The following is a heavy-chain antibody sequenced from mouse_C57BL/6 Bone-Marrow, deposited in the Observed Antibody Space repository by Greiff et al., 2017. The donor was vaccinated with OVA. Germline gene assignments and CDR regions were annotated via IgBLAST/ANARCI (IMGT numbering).Heavy chain of an antibody. Sequence: EVQLQQSGPELVKPGASVKISCKASGYTFTDYYMNWVKQSHGKSLEWIGDINPNNGGTSYNQKFKGKATLTVAKSSSTADMELRSLTSVDSAVYYCARSPSYYGSSYEYFDVWGTGTTVTVSS. V-gene: IGHV1-26*01. CDR1: GYTFTDYY. CDR3: ARSPSYYGSSYEYFDV. CDR2: INPNNGGT. J-gene: IGHJ1*03. D-gene: IGHD1-1*01.